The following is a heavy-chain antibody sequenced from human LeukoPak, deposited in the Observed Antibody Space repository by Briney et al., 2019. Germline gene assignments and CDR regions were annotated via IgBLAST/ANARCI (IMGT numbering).Heavy chain of an antibody. D-gene: IGHD6-6*01. CDR2: ISGSGGST. V-gene: IGHV3-23*01. CDR1: GFTFSSYG. Sequence: GGSLRLSCAASGFTFSSYGMSWVRQAPGKGLEWVSAISGSGGSTYYADSVKGRFTISRDNSKNTLYLQMNSLRAEDTAVYYCAGGSSWGSYYFDYWGQGTLVTVSS. CDR3: AGGSSWGSYYFDY. J-gene: IGHJ4*02.